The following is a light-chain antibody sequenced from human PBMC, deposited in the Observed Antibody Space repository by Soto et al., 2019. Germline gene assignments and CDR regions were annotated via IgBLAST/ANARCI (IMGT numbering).Light chain of an antibody. CDR2: DAS. CDR3: QKYNSVPLT. J-gene: IGKJ4*01. Sequence: EIVMTQSPATLSVSPGERATLSCRASQSISSNLAWYQQKPGQAPRLLIDDASTRAAGIPARFNGGGSGTEFTLTISSLQPEDAATYYCQKYNSVPLTFGGGTMVDI. CDR1: QSISSN. V-gene: IGKV3-15*01.